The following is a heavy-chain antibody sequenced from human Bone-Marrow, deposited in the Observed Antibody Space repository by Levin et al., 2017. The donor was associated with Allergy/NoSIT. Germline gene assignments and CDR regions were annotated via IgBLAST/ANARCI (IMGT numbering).Heavy chain of an antibody. D-gene: IGHD5-18*01. CDR2: IYYSGAT. CDR3: ARDKSPDGGYSYGPFDS. V-gene: IGHV4-31*03. CDR1: RGSISGGYY. Sequence: SETLSLTCTVSRGSISGGYYWSWIRQHPGKGLEWIGYIYYSGATLYNPSLEGRATISVDTSKQQFSLRLRSVNAADTAVYYCARDKSPDGGYSYGPFDSWGQGTLVIVSS. J-gene: IGHJ4*02.